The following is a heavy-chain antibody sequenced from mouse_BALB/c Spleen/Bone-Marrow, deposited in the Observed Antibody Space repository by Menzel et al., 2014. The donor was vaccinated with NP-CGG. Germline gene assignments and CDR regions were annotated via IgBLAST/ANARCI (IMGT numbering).Heavy chain of an antibody. CDR3: ARGGYYGWLAY. D-gene: IGHD2-3*01. Sequence: EVQVVESGGGLVQPGGSLKLSCTASGFALSRYWLSWVRQAPGKGLEWIGEINPNSRTINYTPSLKERFIISRDNAKNTLYLQMSKVRSEDTALYFCARGGYYGWLAYWGQGTLVTVSA. CDR1: GFALSRYW. V-gene: IGHV4-1*02. J-gene: IGHJ3*01. CDR2: INPNSRTI.